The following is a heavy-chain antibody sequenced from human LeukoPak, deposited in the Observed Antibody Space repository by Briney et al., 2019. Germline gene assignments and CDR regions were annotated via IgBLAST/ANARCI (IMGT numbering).Heavy chain of an antibody. V-gene: IGHV4-59*01. CDR3: AREIVGAPFGY. J-gene: IGHJ4*02. CDR1: GGSISSYY. CDR2: IYYSGST. Sequence: SETLSLTCTVSGGSISSYYWSWIRQPPGKGLEWIGYIYYSGSTNCNPSLKSRVTISVDTSKNQFSLKLSSVTAADTAVYYCAREIVGAPFGYWGQGTLVTVSS. D-gene: IGHD1-26*01.